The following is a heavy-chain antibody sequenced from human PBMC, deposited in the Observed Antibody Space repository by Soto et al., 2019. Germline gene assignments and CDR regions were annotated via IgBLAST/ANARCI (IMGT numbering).Heavy chain of an antibody. CDR2: VNIDESRT. J-gene: IGHJ4*02. V-gene: IGHV3-74*01. CDR3: AIVLNCQCYFDS. CDR1: GFTFSSYW. Sequence: EVQLLESGGGLVQPGGSLRLSCGASGFTFSSYWMHWVRQAPGKGLVWVSRVNIDESRTSYADSVKGRFTISRDNAKNTLYLQMNTLRADDTALYFCAIVLNCQCYFDSWGQGTQVTVPS. D-gene: IGHD2-21*01.